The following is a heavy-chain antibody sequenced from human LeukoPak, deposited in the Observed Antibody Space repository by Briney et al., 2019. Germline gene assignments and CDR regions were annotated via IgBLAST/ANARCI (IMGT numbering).Heavy chain of an antibody. Sequence: PSETLSLTCTVSGGSVSGYYWTWIRQPPGKGLEWIGYIYYSGSTNYNPSLKSRVTISIDTSKNQFSLKLSSATAADTAVYYCARVGGGYQLNYMDVWGKGTTVTVSS. V-gene: IGHV4-59*02. J-gene: IGHJ6*03. CDR1: GGSVSGYY. CDR2: IYYSGST. D-gene: IGHD2-15*01. CDR3: ARVGGGYQLNYMDV.